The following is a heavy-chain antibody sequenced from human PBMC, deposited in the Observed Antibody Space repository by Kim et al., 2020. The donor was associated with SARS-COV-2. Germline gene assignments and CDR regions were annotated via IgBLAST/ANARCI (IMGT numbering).Heavy chain of an antibody. D-gene: IGHD3-3*01. CDR2: INPNSGNT. CDR3: ARDNDYDFLGVYEY. J-gene: IGHJ4*02. Sequence: ASVKVSCKASGYTFTGYDIHWVRQAPGQGLEWMGWINPNSGNTNYAQKFQGRVTMTRDTSISTAYMELSSLRSDDTAVYYCARDNDYDFLGVYEYSGQG. V-gene: IGHV1-2*02. CDR1: GYTFTGYD.